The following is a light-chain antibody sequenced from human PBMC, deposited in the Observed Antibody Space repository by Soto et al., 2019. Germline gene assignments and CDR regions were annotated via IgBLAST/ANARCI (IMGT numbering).Light chain of an antibody. CDR2: KAS. CDR1: QTFSSW. CDR3: QHYNSYSEA. V-gene: IGKV1-5*03. J-gene: IGKJ1*01. Sequence: DIQLTQSPSTLSGSVGDRVTITCRASQTFSSWLAWYQQKPGKAPKLLIYKASTLKSGVPSRFSGSGSGTEFTLTISSLQPDDFATYFRQHYNSYSEAFGQGTKVDIK.